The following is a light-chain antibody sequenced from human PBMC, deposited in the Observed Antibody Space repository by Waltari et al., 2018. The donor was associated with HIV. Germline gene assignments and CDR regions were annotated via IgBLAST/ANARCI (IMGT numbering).Light chain of an antibody. J-gene: IGKJ4*01. CDR2: CAS. Sequence: DIVMTQSPDSLAVSLGERATINCTSSRTVFYSSDNRNYLAWYLQRPGQSPKVLIFCASTRAFVVPDRFSGGGSGTDFSLTLSSLQADDVGIYYCQQYYSVPPTFGGGTKVEI. V-gene: IGKV4-1*01. CDR1: RTVFYSSDNRNY. CDR3: QQYYSVPPT.